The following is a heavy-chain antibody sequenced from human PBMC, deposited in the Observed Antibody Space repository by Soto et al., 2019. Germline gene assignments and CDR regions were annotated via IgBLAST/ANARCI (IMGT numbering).Heavy chain of an antibody. Sequence: SETLSLTCTVSGGSINTFYWSWVRQPAGKGLEWIGRIFSSGSTSFNPSLGSRVAMSVDTSKNHFSLNLSSVTAADMAVYYCAREGSYSAYNFAHGIQLWSFDFWGQGALVTVSS. CDR1: GGSINTFY. J-gene: IGHJ4*02. D-gene: IGHD5-12*01. V-gene: IGHV4-4*07. CDR3: AREGSYSAYNFAHGIQLWSFDF. CDR2: IFSSGST.